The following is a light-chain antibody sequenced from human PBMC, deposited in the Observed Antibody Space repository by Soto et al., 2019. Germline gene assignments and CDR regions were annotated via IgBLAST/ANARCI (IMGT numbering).Light chain of an antibody. V-gene: IGKV3-20*01. CDR1: QSVSSSY. CDR2: GAS. Sequence: EIVLTQSPGTLSLSPGERATLSCRASQSVSSSYLAWYQQKPGQAPRLLIYGASNRATGIPDRFSGSGSGTDFTLTISRLEPEDFAVYYCQQYGSSPRTFGPGTRVDI. J-gene: IGKJ3*01. CDR3: QQYGSSPRT.